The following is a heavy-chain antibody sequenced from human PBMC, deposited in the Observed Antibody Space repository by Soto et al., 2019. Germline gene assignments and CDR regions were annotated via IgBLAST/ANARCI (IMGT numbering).Heavy chain of an antibody. CDR1: GFCFFSDA. CDR2: IRSSGGHT. D-gene: IGHD2-8*01. V-gene: IGHV3-23*01. J-gene: IGHJ5*02. Sequence: GGSLRLSCPGSGFCFFSDAMCWVRQASGKVFESVSTIRSSGGHTYYADSVKGRFVVSRDNDKNTVYLHMSSLTGEDTAVYFCAKIEMGWFAHWGQGTQVNVSS. CDR3: AKIEMGWFAH.